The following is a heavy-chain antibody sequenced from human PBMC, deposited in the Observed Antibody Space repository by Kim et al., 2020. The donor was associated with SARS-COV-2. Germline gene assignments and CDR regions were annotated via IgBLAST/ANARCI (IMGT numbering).Heavy chain of an antibody. D-gene: IGHD3-22*01. CDR3: ARLSISWLSSGYPESIPFDP. CDR2: IYYSGST. Sequence: SETLSLTCTVSGGSISSSSYYWGWIRQPPGKGLEWIGSIYYSGSTYYNPSLKSRVTISVDTSKNQFSLKLSSVTAADTAVYYCARLSISWLSSGYPESIPFDPWGQGTLVTVSS. CDR1: GGSISSSSYY. J-gene: IGHJ5*02. V-gene: IGHV4-39*01.